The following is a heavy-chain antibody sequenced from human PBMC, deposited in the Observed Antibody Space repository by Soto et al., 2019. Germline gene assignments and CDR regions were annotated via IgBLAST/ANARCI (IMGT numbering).Heavy chain of an antibody. J-gene: IGHJ6*02. CDR2: ISSNGGST. CDR3: ARDRGIPSGMDV. CDR1: GFTFSSYA. D-gene: IGHD2-21*01. Sequence: EVQLVESGGGLVQPGGSLRLSCAASGFTFSSYAMHWVRQAPGKGLEYVSAISSNGGSTYYANSVKGRFTISRDNSKNTLYLQMGSLRAEDMAVYYCARDRGIPSGMDVWGQGTTVTVSS. V-gene: IGHV3-64*01.